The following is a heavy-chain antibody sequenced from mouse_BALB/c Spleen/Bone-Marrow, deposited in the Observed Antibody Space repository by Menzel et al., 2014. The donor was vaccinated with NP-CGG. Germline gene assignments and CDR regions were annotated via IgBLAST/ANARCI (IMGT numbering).Heavy chain of an antibody. J-gene: IGHJ2*01. CDR3: ARRVTTANY. CDR1: GYTFSSYW. Sequence: QVQLKESGAELMRPGASVKISCKATGYTFSSYWIEWVKQRPGHGLEWIGEILPGCGSTNYNEKFKGKATFTADTSSNTAYMQLSSLTSEDSAVYYCARRVTTANYWGQGTTLTVSS. CDR2: ILPGCGST. D-gene: IGHD1-2*01. V-gene: IGHV1-9*01.